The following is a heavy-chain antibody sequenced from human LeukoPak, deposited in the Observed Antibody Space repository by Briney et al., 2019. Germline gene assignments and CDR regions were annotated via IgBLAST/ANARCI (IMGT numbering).Heavy chain of an antibody. CDR3: AKSGVIQGYYYYYMDV. V-gene: IGHV3-9*01. Sequence: GGSLRLSCAASGFTFDDYAMHWVRQAPGKGLEWVSGISWKSDRIGYADSVKGRFTISRDNAKNSLYLQMNSLRAEDTALYYCAKSGVIQGYYYYYMDVWGKGTTVTISS. D-gene: IGHD5-18*01. CDR1: GFTFDDYA. J-gene: IGHJ6*03. CDR2: ISWKSDRI.